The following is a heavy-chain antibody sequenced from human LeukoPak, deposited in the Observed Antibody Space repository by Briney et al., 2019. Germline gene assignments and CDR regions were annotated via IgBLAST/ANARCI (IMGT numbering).Heavy chain of an antibody. V-gene: IGHV1-69*04. CDR3: ALKTVTNWFDP. Sequence: SVKVSCKASGGTSSSYAISWVRQAPGQGLEWMGRIIPIFGIANYAQKFQGRVTITADKSTSTAYMELSSLRSEDTAVYYCALKTVTNWFDPWGRGTLVTVSS. CDR2: IIPIFGIA. D-gene: IGHD4-11*01. CDR1: GGTSSSYA. J-gene: IGHJ5*02.